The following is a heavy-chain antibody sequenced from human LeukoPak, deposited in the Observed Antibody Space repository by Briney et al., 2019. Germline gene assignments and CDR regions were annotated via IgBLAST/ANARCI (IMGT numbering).Heavy chain of an antibody. CDR2: IHYSGGIT. CDR3: ARDFPPLFSTRGDGAFDI. D-gene: IGHD3-10*01. CDR1: GGSISSYY. J-gene: IGHJ3*02. Sequence: PSETLSLTCTVSGGSISSYYWSWIRQPPGKGLEWIGYIHYSGGITYYNPSLKSRVTISVDTSKNQFSLKLSSVTAADTAVYYCARDFPPLFSTRGDGAFDIWGQGTMVTVSS. V-gene: IGHV4-59*12.